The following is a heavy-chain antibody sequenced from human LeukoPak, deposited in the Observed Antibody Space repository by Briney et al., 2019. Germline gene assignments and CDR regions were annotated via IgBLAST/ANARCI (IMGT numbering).Heavy chain of an antibody. Sequence: PSETLSLTCTVSGGSISSYFWSWIRQSPGKGLEWIGLMYHSGSTNYNPSLKRRVIMSQDTSTNQFSLQVNSVTAADSAVYYCARSLRGYSQGYYYYAMDVWGQGTTVTVFS. CDR1: GGSISSYF. CDR3: ARSLRGYSQGYYYYAMDV. V-gene: IGHV4-59*01. D-gene: IGHD5-18*01. CDR2: MYHSGST. J-gene: IGHJ6*02.